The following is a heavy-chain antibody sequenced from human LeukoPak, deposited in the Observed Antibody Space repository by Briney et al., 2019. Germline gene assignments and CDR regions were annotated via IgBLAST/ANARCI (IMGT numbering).Heavy chain of an antibody. V-gene: IGHV3-23*01. CDR1: GFTFRFYA. D-gene: IGHD1-7*01. CDR2: ISGSGGST. Sequence: GGSLRLSCATSGFTFRFYAMSWVRQAPGKGLEWVSAISGSGGSTYYADSVKGRFTISRDNSKNTLYLQMNSLRAEDTAVYYCAKRKLELRIDYWGQGTLVTVSS. J-gene: IGHJ4*02. CDR3: AKRKLELRIDY.